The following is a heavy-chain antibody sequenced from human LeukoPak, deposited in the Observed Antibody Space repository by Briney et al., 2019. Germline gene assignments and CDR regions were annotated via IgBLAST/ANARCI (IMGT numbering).Heavy chain of an antibody. CDR2: ISYDGSNK. V-gene: IGHV3-30*03. J-gene: IGHJ4*02. CDR3: ARDAVSYCSGGSCYRLGY. Sequence: GGSLRLSCAASGFTFSSYGMHWVRQAPGKGLEWVAVISYDGSNKYYADSVKGRFTISRDNSKNTLYLQMNSLRAEDTAVYYCARDAVSYCSGGSCYRLGYWGQGTLVTVSS. D-gene: IGHD2-15*01. CDR1: GFTFSSYG.